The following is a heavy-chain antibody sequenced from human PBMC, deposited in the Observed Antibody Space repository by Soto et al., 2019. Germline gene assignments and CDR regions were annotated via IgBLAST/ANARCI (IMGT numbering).Heavy chain of an antibody. Sequence: SETLSLTCPVSGDSISSGGHYWSWIRQHPGKGLEWIGYIYYSGTTHYNPSLKSRVTTSVDTSKNQFSLKLTSVTAADTAVYYCARELGGYGIFDYWGQGTLVTVS. V-gene: IGHV4-31*03. D-gene: IGHD5-18*01. CDR2: IYYSGTT. CDR3: ARELGGYGIFDY. J-gene: IGHJ4*02. CDR1: GDSISSGGHY.